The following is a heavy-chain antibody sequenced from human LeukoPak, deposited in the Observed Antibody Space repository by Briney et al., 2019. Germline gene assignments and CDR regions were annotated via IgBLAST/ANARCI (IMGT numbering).Heavy chain of an antibody. CDR1: GFTFSSYA. CDR2: ISGSGGST. D-gene: IGHD6-19*01. CDR3: AKKEQWLEYYFDY. Sequence: GGSLRLSCAASGFTFSSYAMSWVRQAPGKGLEWVSAISGSGGSTYYADSVKGRFTISRDNSKNTLYLQMNSLRAEDTAVYFCAKKEQWLEYYFDYWGQGTLVTVSS. V-gene: IGHV3-23*01. J-gene: IGHJ4*02.